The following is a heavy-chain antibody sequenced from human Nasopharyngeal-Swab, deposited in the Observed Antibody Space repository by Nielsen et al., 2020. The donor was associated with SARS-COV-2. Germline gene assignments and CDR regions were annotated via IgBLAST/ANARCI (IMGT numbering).Heavy chain of an antibody. Sequence: GGSLRLSCKGSGFTFRNYALSWVRQTPGKGLEWVSTIGFRADDTHYVDSVEGRFTISRDNAKNTLYLQMNSLRGEDTAVYYCTRDIGGKYGYWGQGNLVTVSS. J-gene: IGHJ4*02. CDR1: GFTFRNYA. CDR3: TRDIGGKYGY. CDR2: IGFRADDT. V-gene: IGHV3-23*01. D-gene: IGHD4-23*01.